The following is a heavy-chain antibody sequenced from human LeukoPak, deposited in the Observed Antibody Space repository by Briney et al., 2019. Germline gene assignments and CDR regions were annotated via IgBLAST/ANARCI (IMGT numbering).Heavy chain of an antibody. CDR3: ARGPVETAMGLNRETEVDH. CDR1: GFTFSSYA. J-gene: IGHJ4*02. D-gene: IGHD5-18*01. Sequence: PGGSLRLSCAASGFTFSSYAMSWVRQAPGKGLEWVSAISGSGGSTYYADSVKGRFTISRDNSKNTLYLQMNSLRAEDTAVYYCARGPVETAMGLNRETEVDHWGQGTLVTVSS. V-gene: IGHV3-23*01. CDR2: ISGSGGST.